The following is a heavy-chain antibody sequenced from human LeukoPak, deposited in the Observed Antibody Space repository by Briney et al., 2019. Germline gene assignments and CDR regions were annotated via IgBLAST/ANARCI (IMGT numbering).Heavy chain of an antibody. CDR2: ISSGGNYL. Sequence: GGSLRLSCAASGFTFSDYAMNWVRQAPGKGLEWVSSISSGGNYLYYADSVRGRFTISRDNAETSLYLQMNSLKTEDTAVYYCSTELRWELPNFDYWGQGTLVTVSS. J-gene: IGHJ4*02. V-gene: IGHV3-21*03. CDR1: GFTFSDYA. CDR3: STELRWELPNFDY. D-gene: IGHD1-26*01.